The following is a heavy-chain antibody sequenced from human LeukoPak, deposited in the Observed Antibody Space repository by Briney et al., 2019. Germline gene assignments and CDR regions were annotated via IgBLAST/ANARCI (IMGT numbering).Heavy chain of an antibody. J-gene: IGHJ4*02. CDR1: GFTVSNNY. CDR3: ARPRNSPCDY. D-gene: IGHD2/OR15-2a*01. CDR2: IYSGGST. V-gene: IGHV3-66*04. Sequence: GGSLRLSCAASGFTVSNNYMSWVRQAPGKGLEWVSVIYSGGSTYYADSVKGRFTISRDNSKNTLYLQMNSLRAEDTAVYYGARPRNSPCDYWGQGTLVTVSS.